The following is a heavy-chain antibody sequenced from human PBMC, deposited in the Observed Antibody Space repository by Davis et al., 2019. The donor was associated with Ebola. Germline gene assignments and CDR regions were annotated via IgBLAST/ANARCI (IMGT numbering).Heavy chain of an antibody. Sequence: AASVTVSCKASGYTFTRYGISWVRQAPGQGLEWMGWMNPNSENTGYAPKFQGRVTMTRSTSISTAYLELSSLSSEDTAVYYCARGGYFDWLTRWHYYGMDVWGQGTTVTVSS. CDR2: MNPNSENT. J-gene: IGHJ6*02. D-gene: IGHD3-9*01. CDR3: ARGGYFDWLTRWHYYGMDV. V-gene: IGHV1-8*01. CDR1: GYTFTRYG.